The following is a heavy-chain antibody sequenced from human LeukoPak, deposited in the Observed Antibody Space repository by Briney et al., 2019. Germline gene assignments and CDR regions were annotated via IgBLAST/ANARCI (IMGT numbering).Heavy chain of an antibody. D-gene: IGHD3-9*01. CDR3: AKEAYYDILTGQSFDY. CDR2: ISGSGRST. CDR1: GFTFSSYA. V-gene: IGHV3-23*01. J-gene: IGHJ4*02. Sequence: PGGSLRLSCAASGFTFSSYAMSWVRQAPGKGLEWVSAISGSGRSTYYADSVKGRFTISRDNSKNTLYLQMNSLRAEDTAVYYCAKEAYYDILTGQSFDYWGQGTLVTVSS.